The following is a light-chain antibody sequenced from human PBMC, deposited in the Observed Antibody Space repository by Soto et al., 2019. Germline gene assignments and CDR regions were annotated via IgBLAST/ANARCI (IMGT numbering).Light chain of an antibody. J-gene: IGKJ1*01. CDR2: DAS. Sequence: EVVLTQSPATLSLSPGERATLFCRASQSVSRYLAWYQQRVGQAPRLLIYDASNTATGVPARFSGSGSGTDFALTISSLKPEDFAVYYCRQRGNWPRTFGQGTKVEIK. CDR1: QSVSRY. V-gene: IGKV3-11*01. CDR3: RQRGNWPRT.